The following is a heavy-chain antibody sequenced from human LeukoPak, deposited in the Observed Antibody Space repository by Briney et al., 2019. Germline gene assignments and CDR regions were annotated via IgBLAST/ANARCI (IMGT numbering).Heavy chain of an antibody. CDR2: IRYDGSNK. Sequence: GGSLRLSCAASGFTFDDYAMHWVRQAPGKGLEWVAFIRYDGSNKYYADSVKGRFTISRDNSKNTLYLQMKSLRAEDTAVYYCAKGGGYEAQYYYYYLDVWGKGTTVTISS. J-gene: IGHJ6*03. CDR3: AKGGGYEAQYYYYYLDV. CDR1: GFTFDDYA. D-gene: IGHD5-12*01. V-gene: IGHV3-30*02.